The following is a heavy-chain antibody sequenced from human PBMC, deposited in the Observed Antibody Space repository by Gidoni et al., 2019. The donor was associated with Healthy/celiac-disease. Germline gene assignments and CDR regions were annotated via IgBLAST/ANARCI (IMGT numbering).Heavy chain of an antibody. CDR2: INPNSGGT. CDR1: GYTFTGYY. V-gene: IGHV1-2*04. D-gene: IGHD2-15*01. CDR3: ARPTHRGACSGGSCYPFDY. J-gene: IGHJ4*02. Sequence: QVQLVQSGAEVKKPGASLKVSCKASGYTFTGYYLHWVRQAPGQGLEWMGWINPNSGGTNYAQKFQGWVTMTRDTSISTAYMELSRLRSDDTAVYYCARPTHRGACSGGSCYPFDYWGQGTLVTVSS.